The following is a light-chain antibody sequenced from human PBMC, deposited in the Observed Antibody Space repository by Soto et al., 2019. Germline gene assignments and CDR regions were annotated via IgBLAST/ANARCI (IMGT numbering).Light chain of an antibody. Sequence: EILLTQSPGTLSLSPGERATLSCRASQSVSASYLAWYQQKPGQAPRLLIYGASSRATGFPDRFSGSGSGTDFTLTISRLEPEDSAVYYCQQYHTSATFVQGTKLEI. V-gene: IGKV3-20*01. CDR2: GAS. CDR3: QQYHTSAT. CDR1: QSVSASY. J-gene: IGKJ2*01.